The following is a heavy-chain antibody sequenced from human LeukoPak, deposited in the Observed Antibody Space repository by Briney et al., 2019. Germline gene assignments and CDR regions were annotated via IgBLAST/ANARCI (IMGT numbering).Heavy chain of an antibody. CDR3: AREKGNYDGYYNYYMDV. J-gene: IGHJ6*03. CDR1: GFTFSNYW. Sequence: GESLRLSCAAPGFTFSNYWMTWVRQAPGKGREWLANKKQDGSDQHYVDSVKGRFTISRDNAKNSLYLQMNSLRAEDTAVYYCAREKGNYDGYYNYYMDVWGKGTTVTVSS. D-gene: IGHD4-11*01. V-gene: IGHV3-7*01. CDR2: KKQDGSDQ.